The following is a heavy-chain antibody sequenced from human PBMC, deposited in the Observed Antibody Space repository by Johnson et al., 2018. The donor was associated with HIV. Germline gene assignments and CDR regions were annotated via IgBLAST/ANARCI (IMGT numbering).Heavy chain of an antibody. Sequence: VQLVESGGGLVQPGRSLRLSCAASGFTFDDYAMHWVRQAPGKGLEWVSGISWNSGSIGYADSVKGRFTISRDNAKNSLYLQMNSLRAEDTALYYCAKDVWGAARGDAFDIWGQGTMVTVSS. CDR2: ISWNSGSI. CDR3: AKDVWGAARGDAFDI. J-gene: IGHJ3*02. V-gene: IGHV3-9*01. D-gene: IGHD6-6*01. CDR1: GFTFDDYA.